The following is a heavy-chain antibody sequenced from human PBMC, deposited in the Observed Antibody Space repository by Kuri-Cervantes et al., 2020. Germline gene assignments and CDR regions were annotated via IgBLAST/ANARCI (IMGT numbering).Heavy chain of an antibody. J-gene: IGHJ4*02. V-gene: IGHV3-11*01. CDR1: GFNFSDYY. CDR3: ARSKPFGESYFDN. CDR2: ISGSGITI. Sequence: GGSLRFSCAASGFNFSDYYMNWIRQAPGKGLEWVSYISGSGITIYYADSVKGRFTISRDNAKNSLYLQMNSLRAEDTAVYYCARSKPFGESYFDNWGQGTLVTVSS. D-gene: IGHD3-10*01.